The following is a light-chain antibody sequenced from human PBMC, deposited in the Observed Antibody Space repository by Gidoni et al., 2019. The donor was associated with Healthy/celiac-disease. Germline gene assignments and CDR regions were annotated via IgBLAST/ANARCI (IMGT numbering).Light chain of an antibody. J-gene: IGLJ3*02. CDR2: GNS. CDR1: SSNIGAGYD. CDR3: QSYDSSLSGWV. V-gene: IGLV1-40*01. Sequence: QSVLTQPPSVSEAPGPRVTISCTGSSSNIGAGYDVHWYQQLPGTAPKLLSYGNSNRPSGVPDRFSGSKSGTSASLAITGLQAEDEADYYCQSYDSSLSGWVFGGGTKLTVL.